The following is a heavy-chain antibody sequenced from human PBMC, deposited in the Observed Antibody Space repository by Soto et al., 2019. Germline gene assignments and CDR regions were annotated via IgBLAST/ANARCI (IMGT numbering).Heavy chain of an antibody. CDR1: GFSFSSSS. CDR3: ARGPSGWFGYYY. Sequence: TXXSLTLSCAACGFSFSSSSTHWDRQAPGGGVVWVSRIXSGASXTNYPDYVKGXXTIYRDNXXXTLYLQMHSLTADDTALYYCARGPSGWFGYYYWGQGTLVTVSS. J-gene: IGHJ4*02. D-gene: IGHD6-19*01. CDR2: IXSGASXT. V-gene: IGHV3-74*01.